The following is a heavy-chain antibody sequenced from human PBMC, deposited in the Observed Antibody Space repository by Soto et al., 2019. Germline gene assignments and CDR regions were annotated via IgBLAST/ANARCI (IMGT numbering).Heavy chain of an antibody. CDR3: VYDFWSGYSPESNFDY. Sequence: GGSLRLSCAASGFTVSSNYMSWVRQAPGKGLEWVSVIYSGGSTYYADSVKGRFTISRDNSKNTLYLQMNSLRAEDTAVYYCVYDFWSGYSPESNFDYWGQGTLVTVSS. J-gene: IGHJ4*02. CDR1: GFTVSSNY. CDR2: IYSGGST. D-gene: IGHD3-3*01. V-gene: IGHV3-66*01.